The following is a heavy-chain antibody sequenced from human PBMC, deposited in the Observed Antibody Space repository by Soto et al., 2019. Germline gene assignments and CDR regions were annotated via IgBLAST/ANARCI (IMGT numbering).Heavy chain of an antibody. CDR2: INGDGVTA. CDR1: GFTFSNYW. V-gene: IGHV3-74*01. D-gene: IGHD6-13*01. CDR3: ARFRNSWYFDY. Sequence: EVQLVESGGGLVQPGGSLRLSCAASGFTFSNYWMHWVRQAPGKGLVWLSRINGDGVTATYADSVQGPFTISRDNAKNTLSLHMHSLSADDTAVYFCARFRNSWYFDYWGQGALVTVSS. J-gene: IGHJ4*02.